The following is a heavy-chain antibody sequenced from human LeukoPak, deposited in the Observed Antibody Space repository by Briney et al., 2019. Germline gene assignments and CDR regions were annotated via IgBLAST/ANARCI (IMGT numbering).Heavy chain of an antibody. J-gene: IGHJ4*02. Sequence: GGSLRLSCAASGFTFSSYWMHWVRQAPGKGLVWVSRINSDGSSTSYADSVKGRFTISRDNAKNTLYLQMDSLRAEDTAVYYCARDGVVPAAIYYYWGQGTLVTVSS. CDR2: INSDGSST. D-gene: IGHD2-2*01. V-gene: IGHV3-74*01. CDR3: ARDGVVPAAIYYY. CDR1: GFTFSSYW.